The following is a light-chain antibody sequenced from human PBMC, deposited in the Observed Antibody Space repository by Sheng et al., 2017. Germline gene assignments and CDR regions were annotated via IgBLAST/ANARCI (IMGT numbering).Light chain of an antibody. CDR2: GNT. CDR1: SSNIGRNS. V-gene: IGLV1-40*01. CDR3: QSYDSSLNGFYV. Sequence: QSVLTQPPSVSAAPGQKVTISCSGGSSNIGRNSVSWYQQLPGTAPKLLMYGNTNRPSGVPDRFSGSKSGTSASLAITGLQAEDEADYYCQSYDSSLNGFYVFGTGTKVTVL. J-gene: IGLJ1*01.